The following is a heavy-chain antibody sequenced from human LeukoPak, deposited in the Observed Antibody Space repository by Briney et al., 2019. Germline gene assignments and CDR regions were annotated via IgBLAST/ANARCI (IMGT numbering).Heavy chain of an antibody. J-gene: IGHJ4*02. D-gene: IGHD2-2*01. CDR1: GFTFSNSW. V-gene: IGHV3-7*01. Sequence: GGSLRLSCAASGFTFSNSWMSWVRQAPGKGLEWVATIKPDGSAQYYVDSVKGRFTISRDNAKNSLFLQMNSLRAEDTAVYYCARGISSNTDYFDYWGQGTLVTVSS. CDR3: ARGISSNTDYFDY. CDR2: IKPDGSAQ.